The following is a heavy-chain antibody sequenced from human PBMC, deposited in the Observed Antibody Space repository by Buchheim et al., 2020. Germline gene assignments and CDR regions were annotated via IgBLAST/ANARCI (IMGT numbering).Heavy chain of an antibody. V-gene: IGHV5-51*01. CDR3: ARRVRDSSGYNFDF. J-gene: IGHJ4*02. Sequence: EVQLVQSGAEVKRPGESLKISCQGSGYSFTGAYIAWVRQMPGKGLEWMGLIYPGDSYTAYNPSFQGKVTMSVDKSNRTASLQWRSLSASDTAMYYCARRVRDSSGYNFDFWGQGTL. CDR2: IYPGDSYT. CDR1: GYSFTGAY. D-gene: IGHD6-19*01.